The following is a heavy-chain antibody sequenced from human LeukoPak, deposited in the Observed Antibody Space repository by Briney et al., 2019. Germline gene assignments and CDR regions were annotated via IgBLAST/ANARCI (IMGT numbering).Heavy chain of an antibody. J-gene: IGHJ4*02. CDR2: IKSNTDGGTA. V-gene: IGHV3-15*05. Sequence: GALRLSCAASGFIFHNAWMTWVRQAPGKGLEWVGRIKSNTDGGTADYAAPVKGRFIISRDDSKNTLYLQLNSLKTEDTAVYYCTTLSYDVHYWGQGTLVTVSS. CDR1: GFIFHNAW. CDR3: TTLSYDVHY. D-gene: IGHD3-3*01.